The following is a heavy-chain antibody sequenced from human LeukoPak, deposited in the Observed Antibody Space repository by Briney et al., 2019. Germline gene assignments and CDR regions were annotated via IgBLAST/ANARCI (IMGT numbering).Heavy chain of an antibody. V-gene: IGHV3-48*04. CDR3: ARCLSTSFDY. Sequence: GGSLRLSCAASGFTFSSFGMNWVRQAPGKGLEWISYISTSSLNTIHYADSVKGRFTISRDNAKNSLFLQMNSLRAEDTAVYYCARCLSTSFDYWGQGILVTVSS. CDR2: ISTSSLNTI. J-gene: IGHJ4*02. CDR1: GFTFSSFG. D-gene: IGHD5/OR15-5a*01.